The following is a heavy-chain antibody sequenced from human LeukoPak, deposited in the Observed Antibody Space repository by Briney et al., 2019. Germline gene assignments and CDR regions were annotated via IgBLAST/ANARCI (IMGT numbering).Heavy chain of an antibody. J-gene: IGHJ4*02. CDR3: ARGPYYDSSGYLIALDY. CDR2: IKQDGSEK. D-gene: IGHD3-22*01. V-gene: IGHV3-7*03. CDR1: GFTFNSYW. Sequence: GGSLRLSCAASGFTFNSYWMTWVRQAPGKGLEWVANIKQDGSEKLYVDSVKGRFAISRDNAKNSLYLQMNSLRVEDTAVYYCARGPYYDSSGYLIALDYWGQGTLVTVSS.